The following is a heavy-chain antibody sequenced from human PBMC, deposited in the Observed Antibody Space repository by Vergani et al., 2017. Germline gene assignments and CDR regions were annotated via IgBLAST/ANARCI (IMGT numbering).Heavy chain of an antibody. CDR1: GGSFSGYY. D-gene: IGHD6-6*01. CDR2: INHSGIT. V-gene: IGHV4-34*01. Sequence: QVHLQQWGAGLLKPSETLSLTCAVYGGSFSGYYWSWIRQPPGKGLEWIGKINHSGITNYNPSLKSRVTISVDTSKNQFSLKLSSVTAADTPVYYCASQPHRIAARGHYDYYMDVWGKXP. CDR3: ASQPHRIAARGHYDYYMDV. J-gene: IGHJ6*03.